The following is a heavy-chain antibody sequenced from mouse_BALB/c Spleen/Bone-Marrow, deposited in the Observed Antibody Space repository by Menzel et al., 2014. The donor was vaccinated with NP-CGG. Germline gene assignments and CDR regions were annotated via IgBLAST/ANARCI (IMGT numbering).Heavy chain of an antibody. CDR2: INPDSSTI. V-gene: IGHV4-1*02. CDR1: GFDFSRYW. Sequence: EVQLQQSGGGLVQPGGSLKLSCAASGFDFSRYWMSWVRQAPGKGLEWIGEINPDSSTINYTPSLKDNFIISRDNAKNALYLQMSKVRSEDTALYYCARLGYYGSSDYWGQGTTLTVSS. CDR3: ARLGYYGSSDY. J-gene: IGHJ2*01. D-gene: IGHD1-1*01.